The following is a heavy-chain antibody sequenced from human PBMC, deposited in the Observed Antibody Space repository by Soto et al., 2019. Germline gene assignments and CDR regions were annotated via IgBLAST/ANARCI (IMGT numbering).Heavy chain of an antibody. CDR3: ASSGSYWGIDY. V-gene: IGHV1-3*05. J-gene: IGHJ4*02. CDR2: INAGNGNT. Sequence: QVQLVQSGAEEKKPGASVKVSCKASGYTFTSYAMHWVRQASGQRLEWMAWINAGNGNTKYSQKFQGRVTITRDTSASTAYMELSSLRSEDTAVYYCASSGSYWGIDYWGQGTLVTVSS. CDR1: GYTFTSYA. D-gene: IGHD1-26*01.